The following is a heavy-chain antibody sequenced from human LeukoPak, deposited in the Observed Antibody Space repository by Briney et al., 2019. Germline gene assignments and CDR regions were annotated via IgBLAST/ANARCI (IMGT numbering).Heavy chain of an antibody. CDR2: IKQDGSEK. J-gene: IGHJ4*02. CDR1: GFTFSTYW. CDR3: ARDRRIAY. Sequence: GGSLRLSCAASGFTFSTYWMNWVRQAPGRGLEWVANIKQDGSEKYYVDSVKGRFTISRDNAKNSLYLQMNSLGAEDTAVYYCARDRRIAYWGQGTLVTVSS. V-gene: IGHV3-7*03.